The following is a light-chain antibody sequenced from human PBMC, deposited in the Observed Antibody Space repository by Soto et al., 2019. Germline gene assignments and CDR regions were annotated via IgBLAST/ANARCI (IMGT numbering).Light chain of an antibody. CDR1: QTISSW. V-gene: IGKV1-5*03. CDR2: KAS. J-gene: IGKJ1*01. Sequence: DIQMTQSPSTLSGSVGDRVTITCRASQTISSWLAWYQQKPGKAPKLLIYKASTLKSGVPSRFSGSGAGTEFTLHISSLQPDDFATYYCQHYNSYSEAFGQGTKVEL. CDR3: QHYNSYSEA.